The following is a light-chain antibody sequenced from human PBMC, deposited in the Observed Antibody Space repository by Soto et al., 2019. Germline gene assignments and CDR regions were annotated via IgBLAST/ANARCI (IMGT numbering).Light chain of an antibody. V-gene: IGKV1-5*03. CDR3: QQYNDYPYT. Sequence: DIQMTQSPSTLSASVGDRVTITCRAGQSISGWWAWYQQKPGKAPKLLIYQASSLESGVQSRFSGSGSGTEFTLTISSLHPDDFATYYCQQYNDYPYTFGQGTKLEIK. CDR1: QSISGW. J-gene: IGKJ2*01. CDR2: QAS.